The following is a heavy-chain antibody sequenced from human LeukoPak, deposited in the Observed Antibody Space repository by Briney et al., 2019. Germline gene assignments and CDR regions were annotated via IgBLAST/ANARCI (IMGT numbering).Heavy chain of an antibody. CDR3: ARDVSLGFWSGYSDY. CDR1: GFIFSDYS. D-gene: IGHD3-3*01. CDR2: LDQGGSDD. V-gene: IGHV3-7*01. J-gene: IGHJ4*01. Sequence: GGSLRLSCEASGFIFSDYSMTWVRQAPGKGLEWVANLDQGGSDDFYLDSVRGRFIISRDNARNSLCLQMNGLRVEDTAVYYCARDVSLGFWSGYSDYWGHGTLVAVAS.